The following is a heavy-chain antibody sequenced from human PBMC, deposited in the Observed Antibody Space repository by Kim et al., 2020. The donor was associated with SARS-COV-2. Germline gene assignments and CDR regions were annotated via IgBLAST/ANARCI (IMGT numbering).Heavy chain of an antibody. J-gene: IGHJ6*02. CDR2: INPNNGVT. CDR1: GYIFTGYY. D-gene: IGHD3-10*01. V-gene: IGHV1-2*06. Sequence: ASVKVSCKASGYIFTGYYIHWVRQAPGQGLEWMGRINPNNGVTDLAQKFQGRVTVTRDTAISTASMELTRLSLDDTAVYFCARLKYETRRGAYYFYYGMDVWGQGTTVSVSS. CDR3: ARLKYETRRGAYYFYYGMDV.